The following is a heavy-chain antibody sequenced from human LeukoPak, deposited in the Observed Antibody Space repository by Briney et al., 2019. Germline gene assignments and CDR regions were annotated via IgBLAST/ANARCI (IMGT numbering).Heavy chain of an antibody. CDR3: AKVPNWNYLWFDP. CDR1: GLTVSSNY. Sequence: GGSLRLSCAASGLTVSSNYMSWVRQAPGKGLEWVSVIYSGGSTYYADSVKGRFTISRDNSKNTLYLQMNSLRAEDTAVYYCAKVPNWNYLWFDPWGQGTLVTVSS. CDR2: IYSGGST. V-gene: IGHV3-66*01. J-gene: IGHJ5*02. D-gene: IGHD1-7*01.